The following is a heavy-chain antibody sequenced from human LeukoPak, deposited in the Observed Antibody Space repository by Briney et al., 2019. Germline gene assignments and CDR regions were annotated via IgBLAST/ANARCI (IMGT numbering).Heavy chain of an antibody. D-gene: IGHD3-3*01. V-gene: IGHV3-7*01. CDR1: GFTFSSYW. CDR3: ARVDIPYYDFWSGYYDHKAFDY. J-gene: IGHJ4*02. CDR2: IKQDGSEK. Sequence: PGGSLRLSCAASGFTFSSYWMSWVRQAPGKGLEWVANIKQDGSEKYYVDSVKGRFNISRDNAKNSLYLQMNSLRAEDTAVYYCARVDIPYYDFWSGYYDHKAFDYWGQGTLVTVSS.